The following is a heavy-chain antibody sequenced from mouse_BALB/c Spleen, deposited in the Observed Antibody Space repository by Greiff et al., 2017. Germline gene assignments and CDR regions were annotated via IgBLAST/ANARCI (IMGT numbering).Heavy chain of an antibody. Sequence: EVQLQQSGAELVKPGASVKLSCTASGFNIKDTYMHWVKQRPEQGLEWIGRIDPANGNTKYDPKFQGKATITADTSSNTAYLQLSSLTSEDTAVYYCAPGFYYAMDYWGQGTSVTVSS. CDR1: GFNIKDTY. J-gene: IGHJ4*01. CDR2: IDPANGNT. D-gene: IGHD2-2*01. V-gene: IGHV14-3*02. CDR3: APGFYYAMDY.